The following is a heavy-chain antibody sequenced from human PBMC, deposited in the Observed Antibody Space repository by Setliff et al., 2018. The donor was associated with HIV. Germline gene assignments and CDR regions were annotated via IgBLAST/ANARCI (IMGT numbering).Heavy chain of an antibody. V-gene: IGHV1-3*01. CDR2: INAGNGDT. CDR3: TRERTFYYTGSDYYLDY. D-gene: IGHD3-22*01. Sequence: ASVKVSCKASGYTFTNYAILWVRQAPGRGLEWMGWINAGNGDTKYSQNFQGRVTITMDTSATTVYMELRSLGSEDTAVYYCTRERTFYYTGSDYYLDYWGQGTWVTVSS. CDR1: GYTFTNYA. J-gene: IGHJ4*02.